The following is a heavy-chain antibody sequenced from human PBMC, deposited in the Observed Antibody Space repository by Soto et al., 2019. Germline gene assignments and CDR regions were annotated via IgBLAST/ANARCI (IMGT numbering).Heavy chain of an antibody. CDR2: ITPIFGTA. CDR3: ARGWGYDTSDYYYAY. V-gene: IGHV1-69*01. CDR1: GGTFSRYA. Sequence: QVQLIQSGAEVKKPGSSVMVSCKAYGGTFSRYAISWVRQAPGQGLEWMGGITPIFGTANYAQKFQGRVAITADESTRTSYMELRSLRSGDTAVHYCARGWGYDTSDYYYAYWGQGTLITVSS. D-gene: IGHD3-22*01. J-gene: IGHJ4*02.